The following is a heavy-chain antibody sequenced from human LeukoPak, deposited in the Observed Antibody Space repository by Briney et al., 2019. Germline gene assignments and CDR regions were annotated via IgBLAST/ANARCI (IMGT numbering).Heavy chain of an antibody. CDR3: ARGSVGTPPPFDF. CDR1: GFTFSRYA. D-gene: IGHD2-15*01. Sequence: GSLRLSCTASGFTFSRYALHWVRQTPGKGLEWVALTSFDGSGQYYADFVKGRFTISRDNSKNTLYLQMNSLRPEDTAVYYRARGSVGTPPPFDFWGQGTLVTVSS. CDR2: TSFDGSGQ. J-gene: IGHJ4*02. V-gene: IGHV3-30-3*01.